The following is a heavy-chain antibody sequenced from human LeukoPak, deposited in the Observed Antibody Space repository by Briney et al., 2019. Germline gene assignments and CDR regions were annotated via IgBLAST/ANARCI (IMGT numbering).Heavy chain of an antibody. CDR1: GFTFSSYG. J-gene: IGHJ4*02. V-gene: IGHV3-30*03. Sequence: GGSLRLSCAASGFTFSSYGMHWVRQAPGKGLEWVAVISYDGSNKYYADSVKGRFTISRDNAKNSLYLQMNSLRAEDTALYYCAATNAPDFWSGYLGYWGQGTLVTVSS. CDR2: ISYDGSNK. D-gene: IGHD3-3*01. CDR3: AATNAPDFWSGYLGY.